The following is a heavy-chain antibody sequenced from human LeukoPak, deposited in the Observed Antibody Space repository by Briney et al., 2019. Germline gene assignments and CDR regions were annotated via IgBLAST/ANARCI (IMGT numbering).Heavy chain of an antibody. J-gene: IGHJ4*02. V-gene: IGHV4-34*01. D-gene: IGHD1-26*01. CDR1: GGSISGYY. CDR3: ARRRGSYLRVFDY. CDR2: INHSGST. Sequence: PSETLSLTCTVSGGSISGYYWSWIRQPPGKGLEWIGEINHSGSTNYNPSLKSRVTISVDTSKNQFSLKLSSVTAADTAVYYCARRRGSYLRVFDYWGQGTLVTVSS.